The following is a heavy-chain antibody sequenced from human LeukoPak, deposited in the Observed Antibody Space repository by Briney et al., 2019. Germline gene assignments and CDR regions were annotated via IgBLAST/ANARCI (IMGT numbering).Heavy chain of an antibody. Sequence: ASVTVSCKASGYTFTSYGISWVRQAPGQGLEWMGWISAYNGNTNYAQTLQGRVTMTTDTSTSTAYMELRSLRSDDTAVYYCARVYWNDVGWYCDYWGQGTLVTVSS. V-gene: IGHV1-18*01. D-gene: IGHD1-1*01. CDR3: ARVYWNDVGWYCDY. CDR2: ISAYNGNT. CDR1: GYTFTSYG. J-gene: IGHJ4*02.